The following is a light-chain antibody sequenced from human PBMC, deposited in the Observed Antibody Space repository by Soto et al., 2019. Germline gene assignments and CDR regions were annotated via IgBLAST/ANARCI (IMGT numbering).Light chain of an antibody. Sequence: TVLTQPPGTLSLSPGDRGTLSCRASQNLGTLYLAWFQQKSGQAPRLLIYSASRRATGIPDRFTGSGSGTDFTLTINRVEPEDFAVYFCQQYAGSPRTFGQGTKVDIK. CDR3: QQYAGSPRT. V-gene: IGKV3-20*01. CDR2: SAS. CDR1: QNLGTLY. J-gene: IGKJ1*01.